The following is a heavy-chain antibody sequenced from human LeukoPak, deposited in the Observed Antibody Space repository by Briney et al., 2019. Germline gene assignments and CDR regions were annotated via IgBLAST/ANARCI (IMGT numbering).Heavy chain of an antibody. D-gene: IGHD3-10*01. CDR3: ARGLGSGSYYKV. Sequence: GSSVKVSCKASGGTFSSYAISWVRQAPGQGPEWMGIINPSGGSTSYAQKFQGRVTMTRDTSTSTVYMELSSLRSEDTAVHYCARGLGSGSYYKVWGQGTLVTVSS. CDR1: GGTFSSYA. J-gene: IGHJ4*02. CDR2: INPSGGST. V-gene: IGHV1-46*01.